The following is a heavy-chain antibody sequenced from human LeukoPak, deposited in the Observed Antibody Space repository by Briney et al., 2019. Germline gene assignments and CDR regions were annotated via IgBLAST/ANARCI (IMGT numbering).Heavy chain of an antibody. CDR3: AIDRYSSGWYTFDY. Sequence: GGSLRLSCSASGFTFSNFGINWVRQAPGKGLEWVSSISSSSSYISYADSVKGRFTISRDNAKNSLDLQMNSLRAEDTAVYYCAIDRYSSGWYTFDYWGQGTLVTVSS. J-gene: IGHJ4*02. D-gene: IGHD6-19*01. CDR1: GFTFSNFG. V-gene: IGHV3-21*01. CDR2: ISSSSSYI.